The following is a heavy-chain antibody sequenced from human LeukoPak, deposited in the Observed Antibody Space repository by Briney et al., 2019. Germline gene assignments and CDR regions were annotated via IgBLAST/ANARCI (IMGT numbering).Heavy chain of an antibody. CDR1: GYSISSGYY. Sequence: SETLSLTCAVSGYSISSGYYWGWIRQPPGKGLEWIGSIYHSGSTYYNPSLKSRVTISVDTSKKQFSLELSSATAADTAVYYCVSDASSGWFDYWGQGTLVTVSS. CDR2: IYHSGST. V-gene: IGHV4-38-2*01. CDR3: VSDASSGWFDY. D-gene: IGHD6-19*01. J-gene: IGHJ5*01.